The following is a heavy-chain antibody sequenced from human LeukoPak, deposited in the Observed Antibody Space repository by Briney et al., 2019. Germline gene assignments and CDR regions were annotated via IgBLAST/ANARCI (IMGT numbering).Heavy chain of an antibody. CDR3: AHGDYLWYFDY. D-gene: IGHD4-17*01. CDR1: GFTFDDYA. CDR2: ISWNSGSI. J-gene: IGHJ4*02. V-gene: IGHV3-9*01. Sequence: GGSLRLSCAASGFTFDDYAMHWVRQAPGKGLEWVSGISWNSGSIGYADSVKGRFTISRDNAKNSLYLQMNSLRAEDTAVYYCAHGDYLWYFDYWGQGTLVTVSS.